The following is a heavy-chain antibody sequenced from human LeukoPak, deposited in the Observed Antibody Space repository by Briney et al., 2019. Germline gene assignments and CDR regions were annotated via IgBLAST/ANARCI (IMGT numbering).Heavy chain of an antibody. CDR2: INPSGGST. D-gene: IGHD2-2*01. CDR1: GYTFTSYY. V-gene: IGHV1-46*03. Sequence: AASVKVSCMASGYTFTSYYMHWVRQAPGQGLEWMGIINPSGGSTGYAQKFQGRVTMTRDTSTSTVYMELSSLRSEDTAVYYCARDLVVPAEDETDPEGQAWGHGTLVTVSS. CDR3: ARDLVVPAEDETDPEGQA. J-gene: IGHJ4*01.